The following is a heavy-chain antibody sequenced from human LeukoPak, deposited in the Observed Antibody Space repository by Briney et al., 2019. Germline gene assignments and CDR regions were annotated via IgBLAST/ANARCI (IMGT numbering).Heavy chain of an antibody. CDR1: GFTLGGFC. J-gene: IGHJ4*02. CDR2: IKYDGSQK. Sequence: GGSLRLSCAASGFTLGGFCMTWLRQAPGKGLEWVGSIKYDGSQKYYVDSVKGRFTISRDNAKNSLYLQMNSLGAEDTAVYYCARDSPEPGQFFDYWGQGALVTVSS. D-gene: IGHD1-14*01. CDR3: ARDSPEPGQFFDY. V-gene: IGHV3-7*04.